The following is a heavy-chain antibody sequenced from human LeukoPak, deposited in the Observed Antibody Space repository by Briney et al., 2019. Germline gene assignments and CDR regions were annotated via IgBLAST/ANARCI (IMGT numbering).Heavy chain of an antibody. CDR1: GYTFSKYG. CDR2: IIPIFGTA. CDR3: ARGGGGYCSGGSCHNWFDP. V-gene: IGHV1-69*13. D-gene: IGHD2-15*01. Sequence: SVKVSCKTSGYTFSKYGINWVRQAPGQGLEWMGGIIPIFGTANYAQKFQGRVTITADESTSTAYMELSSLRSEDTAVYYCARGGGGYCSGGSCHNWFDPWGQGTLVTVSS. J-gene: IGHJ5*02.